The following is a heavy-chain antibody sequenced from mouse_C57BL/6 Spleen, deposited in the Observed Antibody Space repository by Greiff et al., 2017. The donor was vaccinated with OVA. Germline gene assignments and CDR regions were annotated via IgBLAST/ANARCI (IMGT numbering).Heavy chain of an antibody. CDR3: RAYDGLYYLDY. J-gene: IGHJ2*01. Sequence: EVQLQQSGAELVRPGASVKLSCTASGFNIKDDYMHWVKQRPEQGLEWIGWIDPENGDTEYASKFQGKATITADTSSNTAYLQLSSLTSEDTAVYYCRAYDGLYYLDYWGQGTTLTVSS. CDR2: IDPENGDT. CDR1: GFNIKDDY. V-gene: IGHV14-4*01. D-gene: IGHD2-3*01.